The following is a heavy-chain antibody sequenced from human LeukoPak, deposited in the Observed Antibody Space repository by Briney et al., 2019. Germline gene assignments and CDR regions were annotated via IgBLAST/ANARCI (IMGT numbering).Heavy chain of an antibody. CDR1: GYSISSGNY. CDR3: ARDGDFYYFDY. Sequence: PSETLSLTCTVSGYSISSGNYWGWIRQPPGKGPEWIGSNYHSGSTYYNPSLKSRVSISVDTSKNQFSLRLSSVTAADTAVYYCARDGDFYYFDYWGQGTLVTVSS. V-gene: IGHV4-38-2*02. J-gene: IGHJ4*02. CDR2: NYHSGST.